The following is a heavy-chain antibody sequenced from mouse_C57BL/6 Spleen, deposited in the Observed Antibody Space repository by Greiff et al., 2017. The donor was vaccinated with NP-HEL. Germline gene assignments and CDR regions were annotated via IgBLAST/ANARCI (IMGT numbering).Heavy chain of an antibody. CDR1: GYAFSSSW. J-gene: IGHJ2*01. D-gene: IGHD1-1*01. V-gene: IGHV1-82*01. CDR3: ARGAYGSSYFDY. Sequence: VQLQQSGPELVKPGASVKISCKASGYAFSSSWMNWVKQRPGKGLEWIGRIYPGDGDTNYNGKFKGKATLTADKSSSTAYMQLSSLTSEDSAVYFCARGAYGSSYFDYWGQGTTLTVSS. CDR2: IYPGDGDT.